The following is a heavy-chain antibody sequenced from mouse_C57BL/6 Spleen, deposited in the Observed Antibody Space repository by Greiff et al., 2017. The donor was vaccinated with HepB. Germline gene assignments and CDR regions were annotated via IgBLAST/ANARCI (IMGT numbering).Heavy chain of an antibody. CDR3: ARLGGSSPCYYAMDY. CDR2: INPNTGGT. Sequence: EVQLQQSGPELVKPGASVKISCKASGYTFTDYYMNWVKQSHGKSLEWIGDINPNTGGTSYNQKFKGKATLTVDKSSSTAYMELRSLTSAGSAVYYCARLGGSSPCYYAMDYWGQGTSVTVSS. CDR1: GYTFTDYY. J-gene: IGHJ4*01. V-gene: IGHV1-26*01. D-gene: IGHD1-1*01.